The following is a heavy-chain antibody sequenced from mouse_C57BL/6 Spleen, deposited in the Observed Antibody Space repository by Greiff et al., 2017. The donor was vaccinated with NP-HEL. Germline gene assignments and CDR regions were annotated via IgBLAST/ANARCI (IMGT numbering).Heavy chain of an antibody. CDR3: ARHGDYDAWFAY. CDR1: GFTFSSYG. Sequence: DVQLVESGGDLVKPGGSLKLSCAASGFTFSSYGMSWVRQTPDKRLEWVATISSGGSYTYYPDSVKGRCTISRDNAKNTLYLQMSSLKSEDTAMYYCARHGDYDAWFAYWGQGTLVTVSA. CDR2: ISSGGSYT. J-gene: IGHJ3*01. D-gene: IGHD2-4*01. V-gene: IGHV5-6*01.